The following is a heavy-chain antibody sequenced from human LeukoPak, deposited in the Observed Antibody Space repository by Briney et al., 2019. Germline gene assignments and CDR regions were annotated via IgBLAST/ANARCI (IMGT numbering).Heavy chain of an antibody. J-gene: IGHJ5*02. Sequence: PSETLSLTCTVSGGSISSSSYYWGWIRQPPGKGLEWIGSIYYSGSTYYNPSLKSRVTISVDTSKNQFSLKLSSVTAADTAVYYCARHYPPYDIARWFDPWGQGTLVSVSS. CDR2: IYYSGST. CDR3: ARHYPPYDIARWFDP. V-gene: IGHV4-39*01. D-gene: IGHD3-9*01. CDR1: GGSISSSSYY.